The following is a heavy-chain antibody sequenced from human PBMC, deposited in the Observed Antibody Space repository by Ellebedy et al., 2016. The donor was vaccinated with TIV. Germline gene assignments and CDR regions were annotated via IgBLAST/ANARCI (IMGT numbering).Heavy chain of an antibody. D-gene: IGHD3-3*01. CDR2: IYYSGST. Sequence: SEILSLTXTVSGDSISPYYWSWMRQPPGKRLEWIGYIYYSGSTNYNPSLKSRVILSVDRSKNQFSLKLTSVTAADTAVYYCARDRSDGEFWGGTDYYMDVWGTGTTVTVSS. V-gene: IGHV4-59*01. J-gene: IGHJ6*03. CDR3: ARDRSDGEFWGGTDYYMDV. CDR1: GDSISPYY.